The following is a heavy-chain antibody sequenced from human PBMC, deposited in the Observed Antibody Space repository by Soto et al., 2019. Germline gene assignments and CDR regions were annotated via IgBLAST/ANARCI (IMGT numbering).Heavy chain of an antibody. CDR1: GYTFTYRY. CDR3: ARSLEQQPHAFDI. D-gene: IGHD6-13*01. Sequence: ASVKLSCKASGYTFTYRYLHWVRQAPGQALEWMGWITPFNGNTNHAQKFQDRVAITRDRSMSTAYMELSSLRSEDTAMYYCARSLEQQPHAFDIWGQGTMVTVSS. V-gene: IGHV1-45*02. CDR2: ITPFNGNT. J-gene: IGHJ3*02.